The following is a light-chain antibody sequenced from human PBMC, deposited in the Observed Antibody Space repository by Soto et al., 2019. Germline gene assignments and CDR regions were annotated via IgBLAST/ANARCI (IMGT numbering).Light chain of an antibody. J-gene: IGKJ1*01. CDR1: QGINNY. CDR2: TAS. Sequence: TQSPSSLSASVGDRVTITCRASQGINNYVAWYQQKPGQAPRLLIHTASSRATGIPDRFSGSGSGTDFTLTISRLEPEDFAVYFCQHHGSSPPSWTFGQGTKVEIK. CDR3: QHHGSSPPSWT. V-gene: IGKV3-20*01.